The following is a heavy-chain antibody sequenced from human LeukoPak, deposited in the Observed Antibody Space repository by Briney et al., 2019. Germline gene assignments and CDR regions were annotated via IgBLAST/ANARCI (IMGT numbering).Heavy chain of an antibody. Sequence: ASVKVSCKTSGYTFTNYDINWVRQAPGQGLEWMGWMSPNSDNTGSAEKFRGRFTMTRDTSTDTAFMELSGLGSEDTAIYYCAREGGSGHSYYFDFWGRGTLVTVSS. CDR1: GYTFTNYD. J-gene: IGHJ4*02. V-gene: IGHV1-8*01. CDR3: AREGGSGHSYYFDF. D-gene: IGHD3-22*01. CDR2: MSPNSDNT.